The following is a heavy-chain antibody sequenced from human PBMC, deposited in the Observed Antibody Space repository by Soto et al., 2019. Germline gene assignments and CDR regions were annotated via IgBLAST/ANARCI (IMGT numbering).Heavy chain of an antibody. J-gene: IGHJ4*01. Sequence: PGGSLRLSCAASGFTFSSYSMNWVRQAPGKGLEWVSSIRISSSYICYADSVKGRFTISRDNAKNSLYLQMNSLRAEDTAVYYCASDRSLLSRFDYWGPGTLVPVPS. CDR2: IRISSSYI. V-gene: IGHV3-21*01. CDR1: GFTFSSYS. CDR3: ASDRSLLSRFDY.